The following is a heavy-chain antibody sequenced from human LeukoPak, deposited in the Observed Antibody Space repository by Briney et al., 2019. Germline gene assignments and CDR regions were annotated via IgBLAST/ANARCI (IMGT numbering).Heavy chain of an antibody. CDR1: GGSISRSSYY. D-gene: IGHD6-19*01. V-gene: IGHV4-39*07. CDR2: MYYSGST. J-gene: IGHJ4*02. Sequence: SETLSLTCTVSGGSISRSSYYWGWIRQPPGKGLEWIGSMYYSGSTFYNPSLKSRVTISVDTSKNQFSLKLSSVTAADTAVYYCARVAHSSGWCIDYWGQGTLVTVSS. CDR3: ARVAHSSGWCIDY.